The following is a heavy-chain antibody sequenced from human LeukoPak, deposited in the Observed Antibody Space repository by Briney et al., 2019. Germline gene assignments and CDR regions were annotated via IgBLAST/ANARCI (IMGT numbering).Heavy chain of an antibody. D-gene: IGHD1-14*01. J-gene: IGHJ5*02. Sequence: SETLSLTCTVSGGSISSYYWSWIRQPPGKGLEWIGYIYYSGSTNYNPSLKSRVTISVDTSKNQFSLKLSSVTAADTAVYYCASGRTPPQDWFDPWGQGTLVTDSS. V-gene: IGHV4-59*08. CDR2: IYYSGST. CDR3: ASGRTPPQDWFDP. CDR1: GGSISSYY.